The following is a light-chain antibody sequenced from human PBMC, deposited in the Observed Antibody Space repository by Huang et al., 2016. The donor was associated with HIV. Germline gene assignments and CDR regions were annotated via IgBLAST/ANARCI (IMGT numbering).Light chain of an antibody. CDR3: QQRSSGVT. V-gene: IGKV3-11*01. J-gene: IGKJ4*01. Sequence: IVLTQSPATLSWYPGERVTLSCRASQSVGNYIAWYQQPPGQSPRLLIYDTSNRATGTPVRFRGSGSGTDFALTISNLESDDFAVYYCQQRSSGVTFGGGTKVQVK. CDR2: DTS. CDR1: QSVGNY.